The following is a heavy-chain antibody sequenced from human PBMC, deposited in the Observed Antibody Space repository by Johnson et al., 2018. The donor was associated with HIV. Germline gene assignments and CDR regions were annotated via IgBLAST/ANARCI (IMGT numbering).Heavy chain of an antibody. D-gene: IGHD1-1*01. Sequence: VQLVESGGALVQPGGSLRLSCAASGFTFSNYWMSWVRQAPGKGLEWVANIKQDGSEKYYVDSVKGRFTISRDNAKNSLYLEMNSLRAEDTAVYYCARDRVDVWKFDGFDIWGQGTMVTVSS. CDR2: IKQDGSEK. J-gene: IGHJ3*02. CDR3: ARDRVDVWKFDGFDI. CDR1: GFTFSNYW. V-gene: IGHV3-7*01.